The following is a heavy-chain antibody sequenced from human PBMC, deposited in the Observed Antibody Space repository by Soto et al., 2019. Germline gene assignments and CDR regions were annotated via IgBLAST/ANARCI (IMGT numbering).Heavy chain of an antibody. CDR3: ARDLGRFNFASDYFAY. Sequence: QVQLVESGGGVVQPGRSLRLSCAASGFTFSSNGMHWVRQAPGKGLEWVAVLWSDGSEKYYADSVKGRFSISRDNSKNPLYLHIDSLRAEDTAVYYCARDLGRFNFASDYFAYLGQVTLVTV. J-gene: IGHJ4*02. CDR1: GFTFSSNG. V-gene: IGHV3-33*01. D-gene: IGHD3-10*01. CDR2: LWSDGSEK.